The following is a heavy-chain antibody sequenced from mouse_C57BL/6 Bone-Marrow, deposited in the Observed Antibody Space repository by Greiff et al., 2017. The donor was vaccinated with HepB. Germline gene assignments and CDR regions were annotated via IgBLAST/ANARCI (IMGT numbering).Heavy chain of an antibody. Sequence: QVTLKESGPGILQPSQTLSLTCSFSGFSLSTSGMGVSWIRQPSGQGLEWLAHIYWDDDKRYNPSLRSRLTISKDTSRNQLFLRITSVDTADTATYYCARRAGGNYDWYFDVWGTGTTVTVSS. J-gene: IGHJ1*03. CDR2: IYWDDDK. V-gene: IGHV8-12*01. CDR3: ARRAGGNYDWYFDV. CDR1: GFSLSTSGMG. D-gene: IGHD2-1*01.